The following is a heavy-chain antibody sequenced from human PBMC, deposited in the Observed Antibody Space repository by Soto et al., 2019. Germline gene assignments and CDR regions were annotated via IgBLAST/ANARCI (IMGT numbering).Heavy chain of an antibody. D-gene: IGHD1-26*01. V-gene: IGHV1-18*01. CDR1: GYTFTSYG. J-gene: IGHJ6*02. CDR2: ISAYNGNT. Sequence: ASVKVSCKASGYTFTSYGISWVRQAPGQGLEWMGWISAYNGNTNYAQKLQGRVTMTTDTSTSTAYMELRSLRSDDTAMYYCARHSSPPIRAGRWELTLRYGMDVWGQGTTVTVSS. CDR3: ARHSSPPIRAGRWELTLRYGMDV.